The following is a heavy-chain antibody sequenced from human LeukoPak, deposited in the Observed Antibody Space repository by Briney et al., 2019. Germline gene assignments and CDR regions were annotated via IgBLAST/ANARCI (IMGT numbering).Heavy chain of an antibody. J-gene: IGHJ3*02. D-gene: IGHD2-21*02. Sequence: SQTLSLTCAVSGGSISSGGYSWSRIRHPPGKGLEWIGYIYHSGSTYYNPSLKSRVTISVDRSKNQFSLKLSSVTAADTAVYYCARVQHIVVVTASHAFDIWGQGTMVTVSS. CDR1: GGSISSGGYS. CDR2: IYHSGST. V-gene: IGHV4-30-2*01. CDR3: ARVQHIVVVTASHAFDI.